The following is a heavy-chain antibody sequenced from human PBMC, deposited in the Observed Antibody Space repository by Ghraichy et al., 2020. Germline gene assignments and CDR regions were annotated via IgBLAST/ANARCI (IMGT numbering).Heavy chain of an antibody. CDR2: IYYSGST. CDR1: GGSISSGDYY. D-gene: IGHD6-13*01. Sequence: SETLSLTCTVSGGSISSGDYYWSWIRQPPGKGLEWIGYIYYSGSTYYNPSLKSRVTISVDTSKNQFSLKLSSVTAADTAVYYCASSGIAAAGTFDYWGQGTLVTVSS. J-gene: IGHJ4*02. CDR3: ASSGIAAAGTFDY. V-gene: IGHV4-30-4*01.